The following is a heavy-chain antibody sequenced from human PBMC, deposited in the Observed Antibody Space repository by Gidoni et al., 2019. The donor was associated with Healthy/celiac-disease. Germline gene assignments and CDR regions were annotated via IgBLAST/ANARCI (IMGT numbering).Heavy chain of an antibody. CDR3: ARTAYSSSWYRRGDWFDP. CDR2: INHSGST. D-gene: IGHD6-13*01. V-gene: IGHV4-34*01. CDR1: GGSFSGYY. J-gene: IGHJ5*02. Sequence: QVQLQQWGAGLLKPSETLSLTCTVYGGSFSGYYWSWIRQPPGKGLEWIGEINHSGSTNYNPSLKSRVTISVDTSKNQFSLKLSSVTAADTAVYYCARTAYSSSWYRRGDWFDPWGQGTLVTVSS.